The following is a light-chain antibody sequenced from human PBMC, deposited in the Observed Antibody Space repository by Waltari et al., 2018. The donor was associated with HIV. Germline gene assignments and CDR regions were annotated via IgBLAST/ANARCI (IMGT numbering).Light chain of an antibody. V-gene: IGLV1-47*01. CDR1: SSNIGSNN. CDR3: GVWDDSLSGVV. Sequence: QSVVTQSPSASGTPGQSVTISCSGSSSNIGSNNVFWDQHLPGTAPKLLIYRDNQRPPGVPVRSSGSRSGTSASLAISGLRSEEEAFYYCGVWDDSLSGVVFGGGTSLTVL. CDR2: RDN. J-gene: IGLJ2*01.